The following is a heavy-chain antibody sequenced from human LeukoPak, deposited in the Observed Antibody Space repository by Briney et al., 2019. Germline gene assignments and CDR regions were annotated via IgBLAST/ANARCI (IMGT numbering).Heavy chain of an antibody. J-gene: IGHJ4*02. CDR1: GFIFTSYA. CDR3: VKDLPVLHY. V-gene: IGHV3-7*01. CDR2: IKQDGSEK. D-gene: IGHD3-16*01. Sequence: GGSLRLSCAASGFIFTSYAMSWVRQAPGKGLEWVANIKQDGSEKYYVDSVKGRFTISRDNSRNTPYLQMNGLRGDDTAVYYCVKDLPVLHYWGQGTLVTVSS.